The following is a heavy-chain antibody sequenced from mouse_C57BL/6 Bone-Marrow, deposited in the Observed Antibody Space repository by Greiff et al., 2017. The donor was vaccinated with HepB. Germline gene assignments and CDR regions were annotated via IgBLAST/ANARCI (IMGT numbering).Heavy chain of an antibody. Sequence: QVQLQQSGPELVKPGASVKISCKASGYAFSSSWMNWVKQRPGKGLEWIGRIYPGDGDTNYNGKFKGKATLTADKSSSTAYMQLSSLTSEDSAVYFCARERAHYYGRDFAYWGQGTLVTVSA. V-gene: IGHV1-82*01. CDR1: GYAFSSSW. D-gene: IGHD1-1*01. CDR3: ARERAHYYGRDFAY. CDR2: IYPGDGDT. J-gene: IGHJ3*01.